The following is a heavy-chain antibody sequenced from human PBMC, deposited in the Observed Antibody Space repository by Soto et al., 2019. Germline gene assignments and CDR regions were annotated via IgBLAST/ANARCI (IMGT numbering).Heavy chain of an antibody. J-gene: IGHJ4*02. Sequence: EVQLVESGGGLVQPGGSLRLSCEASGFTFSTFWMHWVRQAPGKGLVWVSRINGDGSSTYYADSVRGRVTISRDNAKNTLYLQLNSLRPEDTAVYYCARDFEYWGQGTLVTVSP. V-gene: IGHV3-74*01. CDR2: INGDGSST. CDR3: ARDFEY. CDR1: GFTFSTFW.